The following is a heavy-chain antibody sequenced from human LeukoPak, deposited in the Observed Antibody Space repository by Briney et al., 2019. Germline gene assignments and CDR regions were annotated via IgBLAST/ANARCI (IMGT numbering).Heavy chain of an antibody. Sequence: SETLSLTCTVSGGSIGLYYWSWIRQPPGKGLEWIGDIYYSGSTNYNPSLKSRVTLSVDTSRNQFSLRMSSVTAADTAVYYCVRGGDFSASPTLYWGQGTLVTVSS. CDR2: IYYSGST. J-gene: IGHJ4*02. V-gene: IGHV4-59*01. CDR1: GGSIGLYY. CDR3: VRGGDFSASPTLY. D-gene: IGHD3-10*01.